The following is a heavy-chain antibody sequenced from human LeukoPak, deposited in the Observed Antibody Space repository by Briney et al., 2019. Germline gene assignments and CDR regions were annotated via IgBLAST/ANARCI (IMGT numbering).Heavy chain of an antibody. CDR1: GGSISSYY. CDR3: ARGQKLSHLDY. J-gene: IGHJ4*02. Sequence: SETLSLTCTVSGGSISSYYWGWIRQPPGKGLEWIGYIYYSGSTNYNPSLKSRVTISLDTSKNQFSLKLSSVTAADTAVYYCARGQKLSHLDYWGQGTLVTVSS. D-gene: IGHD3-16*02. V-gene: IGHV4-59*01. CDR2: IYYSGST.